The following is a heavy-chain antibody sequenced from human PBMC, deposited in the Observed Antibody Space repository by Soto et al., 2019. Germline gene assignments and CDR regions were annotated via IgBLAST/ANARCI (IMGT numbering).Heavy chain of an antibody. J-gene: IGHJ4*02. CDR1: GFTFSRNG. CDR3: ARDGYCGTEKCYSGLPDY. D-gene: IGHD2-2*03. CDR2: ISHDGTDQ. V-gene: IGHV3-30*03. Sequence: QVRLEESGGGVVQPGRSLRLSCAGSGFTFSRNGMHWVRQTPEKGLEWVAVISHDGTDQRYADSVRGRFSISRDDSKNPVFLQMNSLRPDDTAVYFCARDGYCGTEKCYSGLPDYWGQGTLVTVSS.